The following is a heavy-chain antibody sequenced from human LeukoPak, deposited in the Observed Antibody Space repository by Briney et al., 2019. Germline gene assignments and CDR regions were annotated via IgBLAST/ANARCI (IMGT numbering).Heavy chain of an antibody. CDR1: GFTFSSYG. CDR2: IYSGGST. CDR3: VRATSSLAFDI. V-gene: IGHV3-53*04. J-gene: IGHJ3*02. Sequence: GGSLRLSCAASGFTFSSYGMHWVRQAPGKGLEWVSVIYSGGSTYYADSVEGRFTISRHTSKNTVYLYMNNLRPEDTAVYYCVRATSSLAFDIWGQGTKVTVSS. D-gene: IGHD6-6*01.